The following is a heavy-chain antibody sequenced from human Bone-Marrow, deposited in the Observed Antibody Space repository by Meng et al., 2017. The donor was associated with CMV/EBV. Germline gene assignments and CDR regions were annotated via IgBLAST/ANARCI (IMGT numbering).Heavy chain of an antibody. J-gene: IGHJ4*02. D-gene: IGHD4-17*01. Sequence: GESLKISCAASGFTFSSYAMSWVRQAPGKGLEWVSAISGSGGSTYYADSVKGRFTISRDNSKSTLYLQMNSLRSEDTAVYYCAKDAARVYSTVIHYWGQGTLVTVSS. CDR1: GFTFSSYA. CDR2: ISGSGGST. CDR3: AKDAARVYSTVIHY. V-gene: IGHV3-23*01.